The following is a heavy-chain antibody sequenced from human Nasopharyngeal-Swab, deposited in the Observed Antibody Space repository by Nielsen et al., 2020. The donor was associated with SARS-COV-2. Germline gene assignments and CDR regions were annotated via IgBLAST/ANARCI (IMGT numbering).Heavy chain of an antibody. CDR1: GFTFSSYS. CDR2: ISSSSSYI. Sequence: GGSLRLSCAASGFTFSSYSMNWVRQAPGKGLEWVSSISSSSSYIYYADSVKGRFTISRENAKNSLYLQMNSLRAEDTAVYYCARDEQLAYGMDVWGQGTTVTVSS. CDR3: ARDEQLAYGMDV. J-gene: IGHJ6*02. V-gene: IGHV3-21*01. D-gene: IGHD6-6*01.